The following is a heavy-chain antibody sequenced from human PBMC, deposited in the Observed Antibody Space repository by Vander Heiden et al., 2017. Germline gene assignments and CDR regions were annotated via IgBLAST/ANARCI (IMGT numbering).Heavy chain of an antibody. Sequence: QVQLQESGPGLVKPSQTLSLTCTVSGGSISSGGYYWRWIRQHPGKGLEWIGYIYYSGSTYYNPSLKSRVTISVDTSKNQFSLKLSSVTAADTSVYYCARGRYGDYGGDWFDPWGQGTLVTVSS. D-gene: IGHD4-17*01. V-gene: IGHV4-31*03. J-gene: IGHJ5*02. CDR2: IYYSGST. CDR1: GGSISSGGYY. CDR3: ARGRYGDYGGDWFDP.